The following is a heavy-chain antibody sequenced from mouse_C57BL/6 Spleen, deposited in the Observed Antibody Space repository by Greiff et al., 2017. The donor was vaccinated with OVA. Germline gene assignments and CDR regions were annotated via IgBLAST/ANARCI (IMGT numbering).Heavy chain of an antibody. CDR1: GFTFTDYY. V-gene: IGHV7-3*01. J-gene: IGHJ3*01. D-gene: IGHD2-3*01. Sequence: EVQLVESGGGLVQPGGSLSLSCAASGFTFTDYYMSWVRQPPGKALEWLGFISNKANGYTSEYSASVKGRFTISRDNSQSILYLQMNALRAEDSATYYCARYDGSWLAYWGKGTLVTVSA. CDR3: ARYDGSWLAY. CDR2: ISNKANGYTS.